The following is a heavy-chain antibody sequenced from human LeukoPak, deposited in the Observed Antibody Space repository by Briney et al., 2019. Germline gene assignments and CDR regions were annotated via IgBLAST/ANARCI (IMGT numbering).Heavy chain of an antibody. J-gene: IGHJ4*02. CDR2: IYTSGST. CDR3: ARGSSIFGVVIFDY. V-gene: IGHV4-61*02. Sequence: SETLSLTCTVSGGSISSGSYYWSWIRQPAGKGLEWIGRIYTSGSTNYNPSLKSRVTISVDTSKNQFSLKLSSVTAADTAVYYCARGSSIFGVVIFDYWGQGTLVTVSS. D-gene: IGHD3-3*01. CDR1: GGSISSGSYY.